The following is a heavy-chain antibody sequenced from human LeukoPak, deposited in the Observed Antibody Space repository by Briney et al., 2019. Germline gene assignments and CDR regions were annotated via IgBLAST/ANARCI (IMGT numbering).Heavy chain of an antibody. Sequence: PSETLSLTCNVSGDSISSDYWSWIRQPPGKGLEWIGHIYYSGGTNYNPSLKSRVTISEDPSKNQFSLKLRSVTAADTAVYYCAREDGTAMDNAFDIWSQGTMVTVSS. CDR1: GDSISSDY. CDR3: AREDGTAMDNAFDI. D-gene: IGHD5-18*01. J-gene: IGHJ3*02. V-gene: IGHV4-59*12. CDR2: IYYSGGT.